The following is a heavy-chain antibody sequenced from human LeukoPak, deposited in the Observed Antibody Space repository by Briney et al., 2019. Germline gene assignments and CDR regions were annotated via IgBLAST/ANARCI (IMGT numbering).Heavy chain of an antibody. CDR3: ARDYSGYDHFDY. CDR2: INQDGSET. J-gene: IGHJ4*02. Sequence: GGSLRLSCAGSGFTFSSYRMTWVRQAPGKGLEWVASINQDGSETYYVDSMKGRFTISRDNAKSSLYHLQMNSLRVEDTAVYYCARDYSGYDHFDYWGQGTLVTVSS. D-gene: IGHD5-12*01. V-gene: IGHV3-7*01. CDR1: GFTFSSYR.